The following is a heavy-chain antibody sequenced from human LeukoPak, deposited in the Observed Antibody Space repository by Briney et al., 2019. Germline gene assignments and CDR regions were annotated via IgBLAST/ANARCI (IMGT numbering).Heavy chain of an antibody. Sequence: SETLSLTCTVSGGSISSHYWSWIRQPPGNGLEWLGYIYYSGSTNYNPSLKSRVTISVDTSKNQFSLKLSSVTAADTAVYYCAREGGYSGGRAFDIWGQGTMVTVSS. J-gene: IGHJ3*02. CDR3: AREGGYSGGRAFDI. V-gene: IGHV4-59*11. D-gene: IGHD3-22*01. CDR2: IYYSGST. CDR1: GGSISSHY.